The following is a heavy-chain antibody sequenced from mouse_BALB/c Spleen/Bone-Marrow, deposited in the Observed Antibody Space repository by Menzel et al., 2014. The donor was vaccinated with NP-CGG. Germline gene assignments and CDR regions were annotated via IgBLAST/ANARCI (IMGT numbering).Heavy chain of an antibody. Sequence: EVKLVESGGGLVQPGGSLKLSCAASGFDFRRYWMSWVRQAPGKGLQWIGDINPDSRTISYTPSLKDKFIISRDNAKNTLYLQMSKVRSEDTALYFCARGNYYGHLDYWGQGTTLTVSS. D-gene: IGHD2-1*01. CDR3: ARGNYYGHLDY. V-gene: IGHV4-1*02. CDR1: GFDFRRYW. CDR2: INPDSRTI. J-gene: IGHJ2*01.